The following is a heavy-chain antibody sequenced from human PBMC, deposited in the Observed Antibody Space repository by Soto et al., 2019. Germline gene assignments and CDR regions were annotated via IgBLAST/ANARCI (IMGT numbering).Heavy chain of an antibody. D-gene: IGHD3-22*01. CDR1: GFTFSKYE. V-gene: IGHV3-48*03. CDR3: VRDYDGPGSHGAH. Sequence: EVQLVDSGGGLVQPGGSLRLVCVASGFTFSKYEMNWVRQAAGKGLEWVSYIDRDSSVMNYADSVKGRFTISRDNAKNSLYLQMNNLRVEDTAVYYCVRDYDGPGSHGAHWGQGTLVTVSS. CDR2: IDRDSSVM. J-gene: IGHJ4*02.